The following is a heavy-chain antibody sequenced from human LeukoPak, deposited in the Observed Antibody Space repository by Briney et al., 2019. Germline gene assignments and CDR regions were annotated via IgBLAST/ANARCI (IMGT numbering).Heavy chain of an antibody. CDR3: ARDSGYSSSSVDY. J-gene: IGHJ4*02. Sequence: TGGSLRLSCVESGFTFSTYGMHWVRQAPGKGLEWVAVIWYDGSNKYYADSVKGRFTISRDNSKNTLYLQMNNLRAEDTAVYYCARDSGYSSSSVDYWGQGTLVTVSS. CDR2: IWYDGSNK. CDR1: GFTFSTYG. D-gene: IGHD6-6*01. V-gene: IGHV3-33*01.